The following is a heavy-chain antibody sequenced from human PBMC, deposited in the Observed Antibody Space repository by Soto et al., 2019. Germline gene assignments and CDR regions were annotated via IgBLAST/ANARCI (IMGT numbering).Heavy chain of an antibody. CDR1: GGSISSSNW. Sequence: TLETLSLTCAVSGGSISSSNWWSWVRQPPGKGLEWIGEIYHSGSTNYNPSLKSRVTISVDKSKNQFSLKLSSVTAADTAVYYCARDPLAGAAAGYYYYYGMDVWGQGTTVTVSS. CDR2: IYHSGST. V-gene: IGHV4-4*02. J-gene: IGHJ6*02. CDR3: ARDPLAGAAAGYYYYYGMDV. D-gene: IGHD6-13*01.